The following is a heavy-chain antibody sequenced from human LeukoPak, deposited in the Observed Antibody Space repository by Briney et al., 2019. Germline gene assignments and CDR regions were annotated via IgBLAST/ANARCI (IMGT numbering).Heavy chain of an antibody. Sequence: SETLSLTCTVSGGSISSYYWSWIRQPPGKGLEWIGYIYYSGSTNYNPSLKSRVTISVDTSKNQFSLKLSSVTAADTAVYYCARVQWPGYFDLWGRGTLVTVSS. CDR2: IYYSGST. D-gene: IGHD6-19*01. V-gene: IGHV4-59*08. CDR1: GGSISSYY. J-gene: IGHJ2*01. CDR3: ARVQWPGYFDL.